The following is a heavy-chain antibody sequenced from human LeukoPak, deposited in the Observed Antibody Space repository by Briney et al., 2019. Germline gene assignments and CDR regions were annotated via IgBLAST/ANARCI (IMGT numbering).Heavy chain of an antibody. V-gene: IGHV4-38-2*02. J-gene: IGHJ4*02. CDR3: ARDRAGATDFDY. Sequence: SETLSLTCSVSGYSISSGYYWAWIRQSLGKGLEWIGSLDHRGSTFHNPSLKSRVTMSLDTSRNHFSLTLSSVTAADTAVYYCARDRAGATDFDYWGQGTLVTVSS. CDR2: LDHRGST. CDR1: GYSISSGYY. D-gene: IGHD1-26*01.